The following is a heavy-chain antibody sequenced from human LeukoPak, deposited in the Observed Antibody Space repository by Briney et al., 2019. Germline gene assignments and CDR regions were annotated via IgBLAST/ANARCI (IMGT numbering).Heavy chain of an antibody. J-gene: IGHJ6*03. CDR1: GGSISSSSYY. Sequence: SETLSLTCTVSGGSISSSSYYWGWIRQPPGKGLEWIGSIYYSGSTYYNPSLKSRVTISVDTSKNQFSLKLSSVTAADTAVYYCARVSWDDFWSGYLYYYYYYMDVWGKGTTVTVSS. CDR3: ARVSWDDFWSGYLYYYYYYMDV. CDR2: IYYSGST. V-gene: IGHV4-39*07. D-gene: IGHD3-3*01.